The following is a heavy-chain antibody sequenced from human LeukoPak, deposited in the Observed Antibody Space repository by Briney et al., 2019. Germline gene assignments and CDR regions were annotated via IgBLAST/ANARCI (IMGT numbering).Heavy chain of an antibody. J-gene: IGHJ4*02. D-gene: IGHD3-10*01. CDR2: ISGSGGST. Sequence: GGSLRLSCAASGFTFSSYGMSWVRQAPGKGLEWVSAISGSGGSTYYADSVKGRFTISRDNSKNTLYLQMNSLRAEDTAVYYRAKATRASHVLLWFGARGYYFDYWGQGTLVTVSS. V-gene: IGHV3-23*01. CDR3: AKATRASHVLLWFGARGYYFDY. CDR1: GFTFSSYG.